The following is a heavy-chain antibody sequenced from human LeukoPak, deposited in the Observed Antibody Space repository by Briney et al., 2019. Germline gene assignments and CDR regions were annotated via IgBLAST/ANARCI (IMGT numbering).Heavy chain of an antibody. CDR2: INPNSGGT. CDR3: ARVVKSPGYSSSWYSY. Sequence: ASVNVSCKASGYTFTGYYMHWVRQAPGQGLEWMGWINPNSGGTNYAQKFQGRVTMTRDTSISTAYMELSRLRSDDTAVYYCARVVKSPGYSSSWYSYWGQGTLVTVSS. V-gene: IGHV1-2*02. D-gene: IGHD6-13*01. CDR1: GYTFTGYY. J-gene: IGHJ4*02.